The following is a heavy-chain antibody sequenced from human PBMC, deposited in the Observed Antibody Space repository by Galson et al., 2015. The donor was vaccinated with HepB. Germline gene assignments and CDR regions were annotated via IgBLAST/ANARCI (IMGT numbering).Heavy chain of an antibody. CDR1: GYTFTGYY. Sequence: SVKVSCKASGYTFTGYYMHWVRQAPGQGLEWMGWINPNSGGTNYAQKFQGRVTMTRDTSISTAYMELSRLRSDDTAVYYCARDGISSGPAYWFDPWGQGTLVTVSS. CDR2: INPNSGGT. J-gene: IGHJ5*02. D-gene: IGHD3-22*01. CDR3: ARDGISSGPAYWFDP. V-gene: IGHV1-2*02.